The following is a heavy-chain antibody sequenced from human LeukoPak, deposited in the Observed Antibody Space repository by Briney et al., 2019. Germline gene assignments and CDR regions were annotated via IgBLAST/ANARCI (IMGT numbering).Heavy chain of an antibody. CDR2: IYPGDSDT. CDR3: ARRANQDFDH. Sequence: GESLKISCKGSGYSFTSYWIGWVRQMPGKGLEGMVIIYPGDSDTRYSPSFQGQVTISADKSISTAYLQWRSQKASDTAMYYCARRANQDFDHWGQGTLVTVSS. CDR1: GYSFTSYW. D-gene: IGHD4/OR15-4a*01. V-gene: IGHV5-51*01. J-gene: IGHJ4*02.